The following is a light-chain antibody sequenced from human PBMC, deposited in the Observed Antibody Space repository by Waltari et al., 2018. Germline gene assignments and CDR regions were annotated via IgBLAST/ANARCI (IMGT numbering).Light chain of an antibody. Sequence: EIVLTQSPGTLSLSPGARATLSYRASQSVRSSYLAWYQQKPGQPPKLLIYWASTRESGVPDRFSGSGSGTDFTLTISSLQAEDVAVYYCQQYYSTPVTFGPGTKVDIK. V-gene: IGKV4-1*01. CDR1: QSVRSSY. J-gene: IGKJ3*01. CDR3: QQYYSTPVT. CDR2: WAS.